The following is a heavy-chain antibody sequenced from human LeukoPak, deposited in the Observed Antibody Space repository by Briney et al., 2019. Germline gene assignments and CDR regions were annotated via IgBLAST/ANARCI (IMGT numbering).Heavy chain of an antibody. CDR2: ISASGGST. V-gene: IGHV3-23*01. J-gene: IGHJ2*01. D-gene: IGHD3-10*01. CDR1: GFTFGGYA. Sequence: PGGSLRLSCAASGFTFGGYAMSWVRQAPGKGLEWVSTISASGGSTYLADSVKGRFAIPRDNSKSTLYVQMTSLRAEDTAVYYCAKVPDGSPRGYWYFDLWGRGTLVTVSS. CDR3: AKVPDGSPRGYWYFDL.